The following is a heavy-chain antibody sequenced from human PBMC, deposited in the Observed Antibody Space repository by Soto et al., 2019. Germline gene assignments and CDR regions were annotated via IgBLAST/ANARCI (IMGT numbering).Heavy chain of an antibody. CDR2: IIPILGTA. Sequence: QVQLVQSGAEVKKPGSSVKVSCKASGGTFSSYAISWVRQAPGQGLEWMGGIIPILGTANYAQKFQGRVTITADKSTSTAYMELSSLRSEDTAVYYCASQGRGGFPAASDYWGQGTLVTVSS. V-gene: IGHV1-69*06. J-gene: IGHJ4*02. CDR1: GGTFSSYA. D-gene: IGHD6-13*01. CDR3: ASQGRGGFPAASDY.